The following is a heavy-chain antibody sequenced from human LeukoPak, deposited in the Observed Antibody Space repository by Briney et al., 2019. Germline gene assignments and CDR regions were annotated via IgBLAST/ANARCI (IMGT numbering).Heavy chain of an antibody. V-gene: IGHV7-4-1*02. CDR1: GYAFTSYA. D-gene: IGHD3-3*01. Sequence: ASVKVSCKASGYAFTSYAMNWVRQAPGQGLEWMGWINTNTGNPTYAQGFTGRFVFSLDTSVSTAYLQISSLKAEDTAVYYCASVPIPYDFWSGSLANYYYYMDVWGKGTTVTVSS. CDR2: INTNTGNP. CDR3: ASVPIPYDFWSGSLANYYYYMDV. J-gene: IGHJ6*03.